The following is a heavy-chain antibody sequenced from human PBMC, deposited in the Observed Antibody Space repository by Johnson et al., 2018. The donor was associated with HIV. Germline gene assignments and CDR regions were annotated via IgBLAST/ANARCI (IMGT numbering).Heavy chain of an antibody. CDR3: ARVEPIRRAIDAFDI. CDR1: TFDDYG. Sequence: TFDDYGMSWVRQVPGKGLEWVSGINWNGDNTGYADSLKGRFTISRDNAKNSLYLQMNSLRAEDTAVYYCARVEPIRRAIDAFDIWGQGTMVTVSS. CDR2: INWNGDNT. V-gene: IGHV3-20*03. J-gene: IGHJ3*02.